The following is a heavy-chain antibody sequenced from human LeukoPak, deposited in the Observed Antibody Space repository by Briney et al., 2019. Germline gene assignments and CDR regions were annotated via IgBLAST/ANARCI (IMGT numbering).Heavy chain of an antibody. D-gene: IGHD3-9*01. J-gene: IGHJ4*02. CDR3: ARGGYYDISTGYYKVFDY. CDR1: GGSISSGVYY. V-gene: IGHV4-31*03. Sequence: PSETLSLTCTVSGGSISSGVYYWSWIRQHPGKGLEWIGYIYYSGSTYYNPSLKSRVTISVDTSKNQFSLKLSSVTAADTAVYYCARGGYYDISTGYYKVFDYWGQGTLVTVSS. CDR2: IYYSGST.